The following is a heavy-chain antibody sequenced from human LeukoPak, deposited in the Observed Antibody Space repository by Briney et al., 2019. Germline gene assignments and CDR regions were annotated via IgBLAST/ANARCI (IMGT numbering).Heavy chain of an antibody. D-gene: IGHD5-18*01. J-gene: IGHJ3*02. Sequence: ASVKVSCKASGYTFTGYYMHWVRQAPGQGLEWMGWINPNSGGTNYAQKFQDWVTMTRDTSISTAYMELSRLRSDDTAVYYCARGTPDTAMDLYAFDIWGQGTMVTVSS. CDR2: INPNSGGT. CDR3: ARGTPDTAMDLYAFDI. CDR1: GYTFTGYY. V-gene: IGHV1-2*04.